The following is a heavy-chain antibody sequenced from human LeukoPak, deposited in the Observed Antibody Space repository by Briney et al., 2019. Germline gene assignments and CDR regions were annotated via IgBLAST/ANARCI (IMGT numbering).Heavy chain of an antibody. CDR3: AKDLVESATWWGSDY. J-gene: IGHJ4*02. CDR1: GLTFGSSA. D-gene: IGHD2-8*02. Sequence: GGSLRLSCAASGLTFGSSAMSWVRQAPGKGLEWVSSISSSGGSGGTPYYADSVKGRLTISRDNSKNTLYLQMNSLRAEGTAVYYCAKDLVESATWWGSDYWGQGALVTVSS. V-gene: IGHV3-23*01. CDR2: ISSSGGSGGTP.